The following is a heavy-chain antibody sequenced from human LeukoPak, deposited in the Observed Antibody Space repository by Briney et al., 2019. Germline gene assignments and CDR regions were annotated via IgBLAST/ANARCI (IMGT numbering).Heavy chain of an antibody. Sequence: SETLSLTCTVSGGSISSGGYYWSWIRQHPGKGPEWIGYIYYSGSTYYNPSLKSRVTISVDTSKNQFSLKLSSVTAADTAVYYCARDKADSPDYWGQGTLVTVSS. V-gene: IGHV4-31*03. CDR1: GGSISSGGYY. J-gene: IGHJ4*02. D-gene: IGHD2-15*01. CDR3: ARDKADSPDY. CDR2: IYYSGST.